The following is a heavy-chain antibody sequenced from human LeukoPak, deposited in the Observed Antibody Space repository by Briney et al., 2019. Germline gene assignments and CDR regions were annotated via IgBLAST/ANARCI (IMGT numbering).Heavy chain of an antibody. Sequence: PGGSLRLSCAASGFTFSSYAMSWVRQAPGKGLEWVSVISGSGGSTYYADSVRGRFTISRDNSKNTLYLQMNSLRAKDTAVYYCAKDILTGYYAIFDYWGQGTLVTVSS. D-gene: IGHD3-9*01. J-gene: IGHJ4*02. V-gene: IGHV3-23*01. CDR1: GFTFSSYA. CDR2: ISGSGGST. CDR3: AKDILTGYYAIFDY.